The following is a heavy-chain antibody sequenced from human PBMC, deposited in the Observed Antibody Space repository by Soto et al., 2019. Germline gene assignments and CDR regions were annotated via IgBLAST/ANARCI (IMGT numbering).Heavy chain of an antibody. D-gene: IGHD3-22*01. V-gene: IGHV3-21*01. CDR2: ISSSSSYI. CDR3: ARLTSYDSSGYCCY. Sequence: EVQLVESGGGLVKPGGSLRLSCAASGFTFSSYSMNWVRQAPGKGLEWVSSISSSSSYIYYADSVKGRFTISRDNGKNSLYLQMNSRRAEDKAVYYCARLTSYDSSGYCCYWGQGTLVTVSS. CDR1: GFTFSSYS. J-gene: IGHJ4*02.